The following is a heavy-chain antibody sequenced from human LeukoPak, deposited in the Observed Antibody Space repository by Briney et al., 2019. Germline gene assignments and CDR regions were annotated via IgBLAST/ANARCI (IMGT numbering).Heavy chain of an antibody. D-gene: IGHD3-10*01. CDR3: AREEDYYGSGSYCLLDP. J-gene: IGHJ5*02. CDR2: INTSGST. Sequence: SETLSLTCTVSGDSIINYYWSWIRQPAGKGLEWIGRINTSGSTNYSPSLKSRVTMSVDTSKNQFSLKLSSVTAADTAVYYCAREEDYYGSGSYCLLDPWGQGTLVTVSS. CDR1: GDSIINYY. V-gene: IGHV4-4*07.